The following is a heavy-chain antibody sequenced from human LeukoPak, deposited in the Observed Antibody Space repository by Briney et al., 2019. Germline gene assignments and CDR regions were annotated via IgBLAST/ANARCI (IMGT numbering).Heavy chain of an antibody. D-gene: IGHD3-10*01. Sequence: GGSLRLSCAASGFTFNSYAMSWVRQSPGKGLEWVSAISGSGGSTYYADSVKGRFTISRDNSKNTLYLQMNSLRAEDTAVYYCAKLTTVRGYADYCDYWGQGTLVTVST. CDR1: GFTFNSYA. V-gene: IGHV3-23*01. J-gene: IGHJ4*02. CDR3: AKLTTVRGYADYCDY. CDR2: ISGSGGST.